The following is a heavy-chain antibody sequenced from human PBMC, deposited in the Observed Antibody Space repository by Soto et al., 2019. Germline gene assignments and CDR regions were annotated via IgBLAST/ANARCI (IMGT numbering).Heavy chain of an antibody. CDR2: IIPIFGTA. CDR3: ARSTPYYYDSSGHPTRNWFDP. V-gene: IGHV1-69*06. D-gene: IGHD3-22*01. J-gene: IGHJ5*02. Sequence: SVKVSCKASGGTFGSYAISWVRQAPGQGLEWMGGIIPIFGTANYAQKFQGRVTITADKSTSTAYMELSSLRSEDTAVYYCARSTPYYYDSSGHPTRNWFDPWGQGTLVTVSS. CDR1: GGTFGSYA.